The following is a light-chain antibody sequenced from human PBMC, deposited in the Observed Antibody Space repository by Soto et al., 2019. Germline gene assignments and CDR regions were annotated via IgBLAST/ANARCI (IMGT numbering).Light chain of an antibody. CDR1: SSDVGGYNY. J-gene: IGLJ1*01. V-gene: IGLV2-11*01. CDR3: CSYAGSYTYV. Sequence: QSALTQPRSVSGSPGQSVTISCTGTSSDVGGYNYVSWYQQHPGKAPNLMIYDVSKRPSGVPDRFYGSKSGNTASLTISGLQAEDEADYYCCSYAGSYTYVFGTGTKLNVL. CDR2: DVS.